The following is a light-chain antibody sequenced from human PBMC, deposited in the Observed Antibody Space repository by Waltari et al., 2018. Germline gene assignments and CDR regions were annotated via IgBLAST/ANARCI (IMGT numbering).Light chain of an antibody. Sequence: DIVMTQSPDSLAVSLGERATINCKSSQSVLYSSNNKNYLAWYQQKPGQPPKLLISWASTRESGVPDRFSGSGSGTDFTLTTSSLQAEDVAVYYCQQYYSTHQITFGQGTRLEIK. CDR1: QSVLYSSNNKNY. CDR3: QQYYSTHQIT. J-gene: IGKJ5*01. V-gene: IGKV4-1*01. CDR2: WAS.